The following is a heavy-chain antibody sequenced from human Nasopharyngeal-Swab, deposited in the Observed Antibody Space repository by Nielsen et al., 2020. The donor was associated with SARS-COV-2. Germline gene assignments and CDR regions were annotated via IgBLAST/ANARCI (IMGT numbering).Heavy chain of an antibody. CDR1: GYTFTDYA. J-gene: IGHJ4*02. V-gene: IGHV7-4-1*02. CDR2: ISTNTGNP. Sequence: ASVKVSCKASGYTFTDYAMNWVRQAPGQGLEWMGWISTNTGNPTYAQGFTGRFVFSLDTSVSTAYLQINSLKAEDTAIYYCARSEIAAAVRGCGYWGQGTLISVSA. CDR3: ARSEIAAAVRGCGY. D-gene: IGHD6-13*01.